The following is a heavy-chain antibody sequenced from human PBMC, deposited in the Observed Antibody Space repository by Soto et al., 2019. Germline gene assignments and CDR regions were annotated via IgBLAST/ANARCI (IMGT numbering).Heavy chain of an antibody. D-gene: IGHD4-17*01. CDR2: IYYRGST. CDR1: GGSISSGGYY. V-gene: IGHV4-31*03. Sequence: QVQLQESGPGLVKPSQTLSLTCTVSGGSISSGGYYWSWIRQHPGKGLEWIGYIYYRGSTYYNPSLKSRVTISVDTSKNQFSLKLSSVTAADTAVYYCARSSPPVTTYFDYWGQGTLVTVSS. J-gene: IGHJ4*02. CDR3: ARSSPPVTTYFDY.